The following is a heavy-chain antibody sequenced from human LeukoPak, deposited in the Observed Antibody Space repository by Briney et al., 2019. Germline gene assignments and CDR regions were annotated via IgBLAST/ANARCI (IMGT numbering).Heavy chain of an antibody. J-gene: IGHJ5*02. CDR3: ARDPKYHSSSYNWFDP. CDR1: GFTFSSYG. D-gene: IGHD6-13*01. Sequence: GRSLRLSCAASGFTFSSYGMHWVRQAPGKGLEWVAVISYDGSNKYYADSVKGRFTISRDNSKNTLYLQMNSLRAEDTAVYYCARDPKYHSSSYNWFDPWGQGTLVTVSS. V-gene: IGHV3-30*03. CDR2: ISYDGSNK.